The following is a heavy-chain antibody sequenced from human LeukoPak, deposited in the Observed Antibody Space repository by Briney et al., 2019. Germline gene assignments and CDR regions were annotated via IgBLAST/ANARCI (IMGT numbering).Heavy chain of an antibody. CDR1: GYTFTGYY. J-gene: IGHJ6*03. Sequence: ASVKVSCKASGYTFTGYYMHWVRQAPGQGLEWMGWINPNSGGTNYAQKFQGRVTMTRDTSISTAYMELSRLRSDDTAVYYCARDGRVRTIRCYTDVWGKGTTVTVSS. CDR2: INPNSGGT. CDR3: ARDGRVRTIRCYTDV. V-gene: IGHV1-2*02. D-gene: IGHD1-7*01.